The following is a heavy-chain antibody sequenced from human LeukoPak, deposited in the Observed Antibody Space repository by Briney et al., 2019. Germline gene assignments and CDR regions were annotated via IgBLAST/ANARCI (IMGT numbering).Heavy chain of an antibody. CDR2: KDYSGST. D-gene: IGHD6-13*01. CDR1: GGSISRYY. J-gene: IGHJ5*02. V-gene: IGHV4-59*01. Sequence: SETLSLTCTVSGGSISRYYWSWIRQPPGKGLEWIGYKDYSGSTNYNRSLKSRVTISVDTSKNQFSLKLSSVTAADTAVYYCARGGIIAAAHNWFDPWGQGTLVTVSS. CDR3: ARGGIIAAAHNWFDP.